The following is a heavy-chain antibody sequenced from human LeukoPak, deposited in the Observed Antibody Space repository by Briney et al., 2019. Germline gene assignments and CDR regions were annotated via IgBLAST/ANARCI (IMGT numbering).Heavy chain of an antibody. CDR2: IYPGDSDT. CDR1: GYSFTSYW. CDR3: ARFGSHDYEDYCGVY. Sequence: GESLKISCKGSGYSFTSYWIGWVRQMPGKGLEWMGIIYPGDSDTRYSPSFQGQVTISADKSISTAYLQWSSLKASDTAMYNGARFGSHDYEDYCGVYWPQGTVVSVST. J-gene: IGHJ4*02. D-gene: IGHD4-17*01. V-gene: IGHV5-51*01.